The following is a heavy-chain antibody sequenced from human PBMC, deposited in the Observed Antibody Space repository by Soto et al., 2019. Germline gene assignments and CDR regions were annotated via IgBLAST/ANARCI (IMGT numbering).Heavy chain of an antibody. D-gene: IGHD6-13*01. V-gene: IGHV4-4*07. CDR2: IYTSGST. J-gene: IGHJ6*02. CDR3: ARVGQRLVPPPFWRRWEVGGGMDL. CDR1: GGSISSYY. Sequence: SETLSLTCTVSGGSISSYYWSWIRQPAGKGLEWIGRIYTSGSTNYNPSLKSRVTMSVDTSKNQFSLKLSSVTAADTAVYYCARVGQRLVPPPFWRRWEVGGGMDLWGQGTTVTVSS.